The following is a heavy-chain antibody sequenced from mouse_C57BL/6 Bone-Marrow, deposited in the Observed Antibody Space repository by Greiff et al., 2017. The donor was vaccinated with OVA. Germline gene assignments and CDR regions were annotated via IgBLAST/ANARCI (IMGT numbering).Heavy chain of an antibody. CDR1: GYTFTSYT. Sequence: QVHVKQSGAELARPGASVKMSCKASGYTFTSYTMHWVKQRPGQGLEWIGYINPSSGYTKYNQKFKDKATLTADKSSSTAYMQLSSLTSEDSAVYYCARSIYSNLDYWGQGTTLTVSS. CDR2: INPSSGYT. J-gene: IGHJ2*01. D-gene: IGHD2-5*01. V-gene: IGHV1-4*01. CDR3: ARSIYSNLDY.